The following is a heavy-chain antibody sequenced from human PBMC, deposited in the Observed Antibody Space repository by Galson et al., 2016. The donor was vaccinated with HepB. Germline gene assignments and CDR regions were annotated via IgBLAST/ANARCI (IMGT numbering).Heavy chain of an antibody. J-gene: IGHJ6*04. CDR3: ARGWELALRMDV. V-gene: IGHV4-59*01. D-gene: IGHD3-10*01. CDR2: IHYRGRT. CDR1: GGSISGYY. Sequence: ETLSLTCTVSGGSISGYYWSWIRQPPGKGLEWIGYIHYRGRTNYNPSLKRRVTISLDTSKNHSALNLSSVTAAGTAVYYCARGWELALRMDVWGKGTTVTVSS.